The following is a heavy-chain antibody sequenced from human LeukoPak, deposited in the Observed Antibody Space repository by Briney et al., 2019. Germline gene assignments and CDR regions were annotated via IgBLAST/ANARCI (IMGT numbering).Heavy chain of an antibody. D-gene: IGHD3-10*01. CDR2: NYNSGST. J-gene: IGHJ4*02. CDR3: ARLGWDMVRGVPQYYFDY. Sequence: SGTLSLTRTVSVGFISSYYWGWIWPPPARGGEGVGYNYNSGSTNYNPSLTSGVTISVDTSKSQFSPKLSSVTAEDTAVYYCARLGWDMVRGVPQYYFDYWGQGTLVTVSS. CDR1: VGFISSYY. V-gene: IGHV4-59*08.